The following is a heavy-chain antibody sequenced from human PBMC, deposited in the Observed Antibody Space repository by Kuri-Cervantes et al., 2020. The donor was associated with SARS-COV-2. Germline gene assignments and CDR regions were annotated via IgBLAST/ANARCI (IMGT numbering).Heavy chain of an antibody. CDR3: ARDHQYYDFWSGYFTKDYYYYYYMDV. J-gene: IGHJ6*03. CDR1: GFTFSSYW. CDR2: ISYDGSNK. V-gene: IGHV3-30*03. D-gene: IGHD3-3*01. Sequence: GESLKISCAASGFTFSSYWMSWVRQAPGKGLEWVAVISYDGSNKYYADSVKGRFTISRDNSKNTLYLQMNSLRAEDTAVYYCARDHQYYDFWSGYFTKDYYYYYYMDVWGKGTTVTVSS.